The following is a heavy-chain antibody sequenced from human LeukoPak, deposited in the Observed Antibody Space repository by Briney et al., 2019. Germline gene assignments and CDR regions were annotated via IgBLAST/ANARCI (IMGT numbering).Heavy chain of an antibody. J-gene: IGHJ4*02. CDR3: ARERFHYISYNFDH. D-gene: IGHD3-16*01. CDR1: GDSIDNYY. Sequence: SETLSLTCTVSGDSIDNYYWSWIRQSPGKGLEWIGHVRYSGNTDYNPSLRSRLTISVDTSNNQFSLKLSSVTAADTAMYFCARERFHYISYNFDHWGQGIRVIVSS. CDR2: VRYSGNT. V-gene: IGHV4-59*13.